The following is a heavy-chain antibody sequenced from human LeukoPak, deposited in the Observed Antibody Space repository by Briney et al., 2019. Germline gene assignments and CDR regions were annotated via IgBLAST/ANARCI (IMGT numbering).Heavy chain of an antibody. CDR2: IYTSGSA. Sequence: PSDTLSLTCTVSGGSISSGSYYWSWIRQPAGKGLEWIGRIYTSGSANYNPSLKSRVTISVDTSKNQFSLKLSSVTAADTAVYYCARHSRRRYQLPKEGDSAIWGQGTMVTVSS. CDR3: ARHSRRRYQLPKEGDSAI. D-gene: IGHD2-2*01. V-gene: IGHV4-61*02. CDR1: GGSISSGSYY. J-gene: IGHJ3*02.